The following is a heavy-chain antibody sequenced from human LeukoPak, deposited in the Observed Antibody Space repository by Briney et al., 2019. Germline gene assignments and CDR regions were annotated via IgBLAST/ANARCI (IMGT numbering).Heavy chain of an antibody. CDR2: FDPEDGET. D-gene: IGHD3-3*01. Sequence: ASVKVSCKVSGYTLTELSMHWVRQAPGKGLEWMGGFDPEDGETIYAQKFQGRVTMTEDTSTDTAYMELSSLRSEDTAVYYCATDFGVVIMGGRDAFDIWGQGTMVTVSS. CDR3: ATDFGVVIMGGRDAFDI. CDR1: GYTLTELS. V-gene: IGHV1-24*01. J-gene: IGHJ3*02.